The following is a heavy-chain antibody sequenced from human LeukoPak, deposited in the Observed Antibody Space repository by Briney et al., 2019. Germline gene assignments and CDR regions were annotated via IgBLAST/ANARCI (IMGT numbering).Heavy chain of an antibody. Sequence: SETLSLTHTVYVGPINSYYWSWIRQPPGKGLEWNWYNHYSGSTNYNTSLKSRVTISVDTSKIQFSLKLSSVTAADTAVYYCARYTPGIAAAEAYYMDVWGKGTTVTVSS. J-gene: IGHJ6*03. CDR2: NHYSGST. V-gene: IGHV4-59*08. D-gene: IGHD6-13*01. CDR3: ARYTPGIAAAEAYYMDV. CDR1: VGPINSYY.